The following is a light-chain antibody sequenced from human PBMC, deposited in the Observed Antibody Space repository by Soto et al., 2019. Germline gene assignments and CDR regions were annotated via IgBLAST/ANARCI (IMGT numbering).Light chain of an antibody. CDR3: QQRSSWPPWG. Sequence: EIVLTQSPATLSLSPGERATLACRASQSVSSYLSWYQQKCGRAPRLLIYDVSNSATGIPARFIGSGAWTNYSLPISSLEPEDFAVYYCQQRSSWPPWGFGQGTRVEIK. J-gene: IGKJ5*01. CDR2: DVS. V-gene: IGKV3-11*01. CDR1: QSVSSY.